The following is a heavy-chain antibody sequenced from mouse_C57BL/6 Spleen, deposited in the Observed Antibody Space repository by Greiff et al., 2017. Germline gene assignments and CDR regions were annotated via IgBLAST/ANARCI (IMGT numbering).Heavy chain of an antibody. Sequence: EVKLVESEGGLVQPGSSMKLSCTASGFTFSDYYMAWVRQVPEKGLEWVANINYDGSSTYYLDSLKSRFIISRDNAKNILYLQMSSLKSEDTATYYCARDENYGSSYEGWFAYWGQGTLVTVSA. J-gene: IGHJ3*01. CDR1: GFTFSDYY. D-gene: IGHD1-1*01. CDR3: ARDENYGSSYEGWFAY. CDR2: INYDGSST. V-gene: IGHV5-16*01.